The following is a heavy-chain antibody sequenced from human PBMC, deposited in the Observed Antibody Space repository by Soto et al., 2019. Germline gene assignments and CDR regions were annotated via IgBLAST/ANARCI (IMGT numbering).Heavy chain of an antibody. Sequence: ASVKVSCKASGYTFTSYGISWVRQAPGQGLEWMGWISAYNGNTNYAQKLQGRVTMTTDTSTSTAYMELRSLRSDDTAVYYCASIVLQGYSSGWSKAGLDYWGQGTLVTVSS. CDR2: ISAYNGNT. V-gene: IGHV1-18*01. CDR1: GYTFTSYG. D-gene: IGHD6-19*01. J-gene: IGHJ4*02. CDR3: ASIVLQGYSSGWSKAGLDY.